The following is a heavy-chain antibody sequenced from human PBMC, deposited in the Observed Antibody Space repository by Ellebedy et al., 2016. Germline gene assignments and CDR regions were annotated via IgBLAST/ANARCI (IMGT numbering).Heavy chain of an antibody. CDR1: GFTFSSYS. V-gene: IGHV3-48*01. CDR2: ISNSGSPT. J-gene: IGHJ4*02. CDR3: VGGFDIFDY. Sequence: GGSLRLXXAASGFTFSSYSMNWVRQAPGKGLEWVSYISNSGSPTYYADSVKGRFTIFRDNAKKSLYLQMNSLRAEDTAVYYCVGGFDIFDYWGQGTLVTVSS.